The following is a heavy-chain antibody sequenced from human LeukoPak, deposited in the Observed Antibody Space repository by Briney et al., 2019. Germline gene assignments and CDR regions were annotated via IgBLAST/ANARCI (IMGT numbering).Heavy chain of an antibody. CDR2: IKQDGSEK. Sequence: GGSLRLSCAASGFTFSSYWMSWVRQAPGKGLEWVANIKQDGSEKYYVDSVKGRFTISRDNAKNSLYLQMNSLRAEDTAVYYCARGVRQWLLTYYFDYWGQGTLVTVSS. J-gene: IGHJ4*02. CDR1: GFTFSSYW. V-gene: IGHV3-7*01. D-gene: IGHD6-19*01. CDR3: ARGVRQWLLTYYFDY.